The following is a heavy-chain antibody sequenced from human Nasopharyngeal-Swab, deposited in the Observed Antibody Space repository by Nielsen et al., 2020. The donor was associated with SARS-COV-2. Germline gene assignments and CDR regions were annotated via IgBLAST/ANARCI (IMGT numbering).Heavy chain of an antibody. CDR1: GFTFSSYG. J-gene: IGHJ4*02. V-gene: IGHV3-30*03. CDR2: ISYDGSNK. D-gene: IGHD3-10*01. Sequence: GGSLRLSCAASGFTFSSYGMHWVRQAPGKGLEWVAVISYDGSNKYYADSVKGRFTISRDNAKNSLYLQMNSLRAEDTAVYYCARALVYYGSGSYYMSYGYFDYWGQGTLVTVSS. CDR3: ARALVYYGSGSYYMSYGYFDY.